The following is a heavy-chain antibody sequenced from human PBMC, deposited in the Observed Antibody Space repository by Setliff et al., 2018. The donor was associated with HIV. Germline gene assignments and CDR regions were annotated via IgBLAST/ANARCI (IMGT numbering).Heavy chain of an antibody. D-gene: IGHD6-19*01. V-gene: IGHV1-18*01. CDR1: GYRFNTYG. Sequence: ASVKVSCKASGYRFNTYGISWVRQAPGQGLEWMGWISPYNGDTRFAQSLQGRVTLTTDTSTNTAYMEMRTLRSDDTAVYYCVRDEEAVAPSAAFDIWGPGTMVTVSS. CDR3: VRDEEAVAPSAAFDI. J-gene: IGHJ3*02. CDR2: ISPYNGDT.